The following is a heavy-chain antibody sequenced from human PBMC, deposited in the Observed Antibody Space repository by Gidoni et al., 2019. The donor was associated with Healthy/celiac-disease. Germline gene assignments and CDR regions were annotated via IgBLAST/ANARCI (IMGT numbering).Heavy chain of an antibody. V-gene: IGHV4-39*01. J-gene: IGHJ5*02. CDR2: IYYSGST. CDR3: ARHDGYDTRNWFDP. D-gene: IGHD3-22*01. Sequence: IGSIYYSGSTYYNPSLKSRVTISVDTSKNQFSLKLSSVTAADTAVSYCARHDGYDTRNWFDPWGQGTLVTVSS.